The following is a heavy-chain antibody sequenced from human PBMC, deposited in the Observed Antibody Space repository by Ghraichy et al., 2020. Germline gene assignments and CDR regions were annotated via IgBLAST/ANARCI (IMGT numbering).Heavy chain of an antibody. J-gene: IGHJ3*02. CDR1: GDSVSSNSVT. Sequence: SQTLSLTCAISGDSVSSNSVTWNWIRQSPSRGLEWLGRTYYRSKWYNEYAVSVKSQITINPDTSTNQFSMHLNSVSPEDTAIYYCTRGGVAGTRAFDIWGQGTMVTVSS. CDR3: TRGGVAGTRAFDI. D-gene: IGHD6-19*01. CDR2: TYYRSKWYN. V-gene: IGHV6-1*01.